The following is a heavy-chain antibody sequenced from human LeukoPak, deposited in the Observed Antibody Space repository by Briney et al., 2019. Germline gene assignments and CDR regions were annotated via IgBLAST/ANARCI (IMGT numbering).Heavy chain of an antibody. J-gene: IGHJ3*02. CDR3: ARPLDYYDTRGAFDI. D-gene: IGHD3-22*01. CDR1: GFTFSSYS. V-gene: IGHV3-21*01. CDR2: ISSSSSYI. Sequence: PGGSLRLSCAASGFTFSSYSMNWVRQAPGKGLEWVSSISSSSSYIYYADSVKGRFTISRDNAKNSLYLQMNSLRAEDTAVYYCARPLDYYDTRGAFDIWGQGTMVTVSS.